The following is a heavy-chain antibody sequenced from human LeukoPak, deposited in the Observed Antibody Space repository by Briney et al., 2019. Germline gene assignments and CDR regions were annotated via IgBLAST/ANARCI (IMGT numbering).Heavy chain of an antibody. D-gene: IGHD1-1*01. Sequence: GGSLRLSCAASGFTFRTYGMNWVRQAPGKGLEWVSTVFDSGAGTRFADSVRGRFTISRDNSKNMVYLQMSSLRAEDTAVYYCARSTAGFDYWGQGTLVTVSS. J-gene: IGHJ4*02. V-gene: IGHV3-23*01. CDR3: ARSTAGFDY. CDR2: VFDSGAGT. CDR1: GFTFRTYG.